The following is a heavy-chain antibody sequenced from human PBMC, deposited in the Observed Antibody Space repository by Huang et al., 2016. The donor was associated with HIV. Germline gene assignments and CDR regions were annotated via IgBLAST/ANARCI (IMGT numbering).Heavy chain of an antibody. J-gene: IGHJ4*02. CDR3: AKDNPVGATNY. CDR1: GFTFSSWV. V-gene: IGHV3-23*01. D-gene: IGHD1-26*01. CDR2: ISASGNTT. Sequence: EVHLLESGGGLVQPGGSLSLSCAASGFTFSSWVMSWVHQAPGKGLEWVSGISASGNTTDYADSVKGRFTISRDNSKSTLYLQMSSLRGEDTAVYYCAKDNPVGATNYWGQGTLVTVSS.